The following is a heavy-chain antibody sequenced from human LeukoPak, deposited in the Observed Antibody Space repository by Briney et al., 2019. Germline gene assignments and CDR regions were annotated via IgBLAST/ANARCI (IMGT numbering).Heavy chain of an antibody. Sequence: SVKVSCKASGGTFSSYAISWVRQAPGQGLEWMGGIIPIFGTANYAQKFQGRVTITADKSTSTAYMELSSLRSEDTAVYYCARGQSPYPTPDPIQLWFYFDYWGQGTLVTVSS. CDR1: GGTFSSYA. D-gene: IGHD5-18*01. J-gene: IGHJ4*02. V-gene: IGHV1-69*06. CDR2: IIPIFGTA. CDR3: ARGQSPYPTPDPIQLWFYFDY.